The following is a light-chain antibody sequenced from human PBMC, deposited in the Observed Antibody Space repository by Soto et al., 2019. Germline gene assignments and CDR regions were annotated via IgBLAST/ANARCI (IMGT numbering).Light chain of an antibody. Sequence: QSVLTQPPSVSAAPGQKVTISCSGSSSKIGNNYVSWYQQLPGTAPKLLIYENNKRPSGIPDRFSGSKSGTSATLVITGLQTGDEADYYCGTWDSSLSAVVFGGGTQLTVL. J-gene: IGLJ2*01. CDR2: ENN. V-gene: IGLV1-51*02. CDR1: SSKIGNNY. CDR3: GTWDSSLSAVV.